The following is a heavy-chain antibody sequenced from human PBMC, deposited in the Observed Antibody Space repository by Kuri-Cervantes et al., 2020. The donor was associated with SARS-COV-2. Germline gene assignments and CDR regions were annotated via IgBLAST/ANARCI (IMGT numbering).Heavy chain of an antibody. D-gene: IGHD6-6*01. CDR3: ARDAGEHLVEFFMDV. CDR2: LSYDERNQ. CDR1: GFTFSNYA. Sequence: GESLKISCAASGFTFSNYAMHWVRQAPGKGLGWVAVLSYDERNQYYADSVKGRFTISRDSSKNTVYLQMNSLRAEDTAVYYCARDAGEHLVEFFMDVWGKGTMVTVSS. V-gene: IGHV3-30*04. J-gene: IGHJ6*03.